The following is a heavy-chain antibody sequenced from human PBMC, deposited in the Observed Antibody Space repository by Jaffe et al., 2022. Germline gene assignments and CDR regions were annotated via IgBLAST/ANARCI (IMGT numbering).Heavy chain of an antibody. CDR3: ARDEAAAGTLSYYYYYMDV. J-gene: IGHJ6*03. Sequence: QVQLVQSGAEVKKPGSSVKVSCKASGGTFSSYAISWVRQAPGQGLEWMGGIIPIFGTANYAQKFQGRVTITADESTSTAYMELSSLRSEDTAVYYCARDEAAAGTLSYYYYYMDVWGKGTTVTVSS. CDR1: GGTFSSYA. D-gene: IGHD6-13*01. V-gene: IGHV1-69*01. CDR2: IIPIFGTA.